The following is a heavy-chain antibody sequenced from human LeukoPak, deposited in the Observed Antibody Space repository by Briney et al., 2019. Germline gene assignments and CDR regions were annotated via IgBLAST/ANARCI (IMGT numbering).Heavy chain of an antibody. Sequence: SETLSLTCAVSGGSISSSNWRSWVRQPPGKGLEWIGEIYHSGSTNYNPSLKSRVTISVDKSKNQFSLELSSVTAADTAVYYCARASSDYSPGVYYFDYWGQGTLVTVSS. CDR2: IYHSGST. CDR1: GGSISSSNW. V-gene: IGHV4-4*02. J-gene: IGHJ4*02. D-gene: IGHD6-19*01. CDR3: ARASSDYSPGVYYFDY.